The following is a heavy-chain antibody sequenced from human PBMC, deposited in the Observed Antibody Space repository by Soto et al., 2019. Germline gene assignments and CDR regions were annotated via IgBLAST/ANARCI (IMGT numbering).Heavy chain of an antibody. V-gene: IGHV4-59*01. CDR1: GGSISSYY. Sequence: PSETLSLTCTVSGGSISSYYWSWIRQPPGKELEWIGYIYYSGSTNYNPSLKSRVTISVDTSKNQFSLKLSSVTAADTAVYYCARVYGDYLDYWGQGTXVTVSS. D-gene: IGHD4-17*01. CDR3: ARVYGDYLDY. J-gene: IGHJ4*02. CDR2: IYYSGST.